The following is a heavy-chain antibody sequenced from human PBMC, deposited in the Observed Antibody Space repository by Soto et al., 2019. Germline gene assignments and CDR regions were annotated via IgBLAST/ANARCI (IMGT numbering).Heavy chain of an antibody. Sequence: GGSLRLSCAASGFTFSSYAMSWVRQAPGKGLEWVSAISGSGGSTYYADSVKGRFTISRDNSKNTLYLQMNSLRAEDTAVYYCAKMADFWSGPSPIRWFDPWGQGTLVTVSS. V-gene: IGHV3-23*01. CDR3: AKMADFWSGPSPIRWFDP. J-gene: IGHJ5*02. CDR1: GFTFSSYA. CDR2: ISGSGGST. D-gene: IGHD3-3*01.